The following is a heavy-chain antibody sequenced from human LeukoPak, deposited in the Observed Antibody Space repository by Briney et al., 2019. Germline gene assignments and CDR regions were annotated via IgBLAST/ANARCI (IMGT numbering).Heavy chain of an antibody. CDR3: ARGGGITIFGVVPDYYYYYMDV. CDR2: INTDGGST. D-gene: IGHD3-3*01. Sequence: GGSLRLSCAASVFTFSSYWMHWVRHPPGKGLVWVSRINTDGGSTSYADSLRGRFTISRDNAENTLYLQMNSLRAEDTDVYYCARGGGITIFGVVPDYYYYYMDVWGKGTTVTVSS. CDR1: VFTFSSYW. J-gene: IGHJ6*03. V-gene: IGHV3-74*01.